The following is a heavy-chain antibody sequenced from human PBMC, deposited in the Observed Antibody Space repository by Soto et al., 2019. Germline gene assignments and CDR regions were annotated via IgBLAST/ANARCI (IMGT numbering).Heavy chain of an antibody. CDR3: AKDRDIVVVPAAWHPSMYV. V-gene: IGHV3-30*18. CDR2: ISYDGSNK. D-gene: IGHD2-2*01. CDR1: GFTFSSYG. Sequence: QVQLVESGGGVVQPGRSLRLSCAASGFTFSSYGMHWVRQAPGKGLEWVAVISYDGSNKYYADSVKGRFTISRDNSKNTLYLQMNSLRAEDTAVYYCAKDRDIVVVPAAWHPSMYVWGQGTTVTVSS. J-gene: IGHJ6*02.